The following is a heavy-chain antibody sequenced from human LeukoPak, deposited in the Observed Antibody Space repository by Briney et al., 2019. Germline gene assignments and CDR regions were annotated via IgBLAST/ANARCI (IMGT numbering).Heavy chain of an antibody. V-gene: IGHV4-59*08. CDR2: IFSSGAT. J-gene: IGHJ4*02. Sequence: PSETLSLTCTVSGGSMSSYYWTWLRQPPGKGLEWIGYIFSSGATNYNPSLKSRVTMSVDTSKNQFSLRLSSVTAADTAVYYCARRAKNAYCFDYWGQGTLVTVSS. CDR3: ARRAKNAYCFDY. D-gene: IGHD1-26*01. CDR1: GGSMSSYY.